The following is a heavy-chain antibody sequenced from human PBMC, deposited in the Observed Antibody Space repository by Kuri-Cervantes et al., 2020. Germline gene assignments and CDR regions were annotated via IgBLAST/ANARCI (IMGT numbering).Heavy chain of an antibody. CDR2: ISGDSGIT. J-gene: IGHJ3*02. V-gene: IGHV3-23*01. Sequence: GESLKISCAASGFTFSSYGMHWVRQVPGRGLECVSAISGDSGITYYADCVRGRFSISRDNSKNTVFLEMRSLRVEDTAIYYCAREGPKPYFDNWGQGTMVTVSS. CDR3: AREGPKPYFDN. CDR1: GFTFSSYG.